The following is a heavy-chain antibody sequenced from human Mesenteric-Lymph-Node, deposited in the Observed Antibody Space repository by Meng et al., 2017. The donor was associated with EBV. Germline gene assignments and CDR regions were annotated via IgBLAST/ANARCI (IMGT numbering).Heavy chain of an antibody. V-gene: IGHV1-3*01. J-gene: IGHJ4*02. Sequence: VQVVQSEAEVNKTGASVKVSCKASGYTFTSYVMHWVRQAPGQRLEWMGWINAGNGNTKYSQKFQGRVTITRDTSASTAYMELSSLRSEDTAVYYCARDPYSSGWYYFDYWGQGTLVTVSS. CDR3: ARDPYSSGWYYFDY. CDR1: GYTFTSYV. D-gene: IGHD6-19*01. CDR2: INAGNGNT.